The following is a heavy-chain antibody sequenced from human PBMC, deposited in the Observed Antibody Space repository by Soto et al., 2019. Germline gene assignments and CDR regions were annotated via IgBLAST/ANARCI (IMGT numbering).Heavy chain of an antibody. CDR3: ARANSYGPTASDY. CDR1: GGSISSGDYY. V-gene: IGHV4-30-4*01. Sequence: QVQLQESGPGLVKPSQTLSLTCTVSGGSISSGDYYWSWIRQPPGKGLEWIGYIYYSGSTYYNPSLKSRVXXSXDXXKNQFSLKLSSVTAADTAVYYCARANSYGPTASDYWGQGTLVTVSS. D-gene: IGHD5-18*01. J-gene: IGHJ4*02. CDR2: IYYSGST.